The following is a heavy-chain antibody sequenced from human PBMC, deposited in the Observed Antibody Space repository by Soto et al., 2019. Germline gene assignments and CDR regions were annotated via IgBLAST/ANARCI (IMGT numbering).Heavy chain of an antibody. CDR3: ARIHYYDILTGYYSYYFDY. Sequence: SGTLLRTFSLAGGSSSRSSYYRACIRQPPGKGLEWIGSIYYRGSTYYNPPLKSRVTISVDTSKNQFSLKLSSVTAADTAVYYCARIHYYDILTGYYSYYFDYWGQGTLVTVS. CDR1: GGSSSRSSYY. V-gene: IGHV4-39*01. CDR2: IYYRGST. J-gene: IGHJ4*02. D-gene: IGHD3-9*01.